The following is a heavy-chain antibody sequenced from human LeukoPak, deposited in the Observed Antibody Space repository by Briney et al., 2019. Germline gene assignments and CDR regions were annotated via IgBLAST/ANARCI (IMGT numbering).Heavy chain of an antibody. D-gene: IGHD1-7*01. V-gene: IGHV6-1*01. Sequence: PSQTLSLTCAISGDSVSGNSVVWSWIRQSPSRGLEWLGRTYYRSKWYNDYAVSVKSRITINPDTSKNQFSLQLNSVTPEDTAVYFCARDRGAFTWNSRFDSWGQGTLVTVSS. CDR3: ARDRGAFTWNSRFDS. CDR1: GDSVSGNSVV. CDR2: TYYRSKWYN. J-gene: IGHJ4*02.